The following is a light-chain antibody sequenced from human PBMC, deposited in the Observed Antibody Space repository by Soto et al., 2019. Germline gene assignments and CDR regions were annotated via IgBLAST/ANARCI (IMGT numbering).Light chain of an antibody. J-gene: IGKJ5*01. V-gene: IGKV3-11*01. CDR1: QSISIY. Sequence: EIVLTQSPATLSLSPGERATLSCRASQSISIYLAWYQHKPGQAPRLLIYDASTRATGIPARFSGSGSGTDFTLTINSLEPEDFAVYFCQQRNNGPSFGQGTRLEIK. CDR3: QQRNNGPS. CDR2: DAS.